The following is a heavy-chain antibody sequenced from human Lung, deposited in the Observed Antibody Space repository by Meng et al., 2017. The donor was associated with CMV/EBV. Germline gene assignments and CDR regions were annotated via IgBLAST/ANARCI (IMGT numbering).Heavy chain of an antibody. V-gene: IGHV6-1*01. CDR3: ARGYSHRFDY. CDR2: TYYRSKWYN. D-gene: IGHD1-1*01. Sequence: SQTXSLTXAISGDSVSSNRVAWNWIRQSPSRGLEWLGRTYYRSKWYNDSAVSVKSRITINPATYKNKFSLQLKSVTPEDTAVYYCARGYSHRFDYWGQGTXVTVYS. CDR1: GDSVSSNRVA. J-gene: IGHJ4*02.